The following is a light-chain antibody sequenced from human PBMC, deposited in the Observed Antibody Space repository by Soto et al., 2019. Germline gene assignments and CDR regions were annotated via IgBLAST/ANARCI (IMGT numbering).Light chain of an antibody. CDR2: SYN. J-gene: IGLJ3*02. CDR1: NSNNGSNF. CDR3: ATWDDSLSGGV. V-gene: IGLV1-47*02. Sequence: QSVLTQPPSASGTPGQRVTISCSGSNSNNGSNFVYWYQHLPGTTPKLLIFSYNQRPSGVPDRFSGSKSGTSASLAISGLRSEDEADYYCATWDDSLSGGVFGGGTKLTVL.